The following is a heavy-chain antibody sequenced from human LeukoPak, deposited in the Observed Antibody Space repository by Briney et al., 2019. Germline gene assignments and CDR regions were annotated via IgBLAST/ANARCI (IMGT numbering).Heavy chain of an antibody. D-gene: IGHD3-22*01. CDR2: IWYDGSNK. J-gene: IGHJ4*02. CDR1: GFTFSSYG. CDR3: AKLGDYYDSSGYYPYYFDY. V-gene: IGHV3-33*06. Sequence: GGSLRLSCAVSGFTFSSYGKHWVRQAPGKGLEWVAVIWYDGSNKYYADSVKGRFTIPRDNSKNTLYLQMNSLRAEDTAVYYCAKLGDYYDSSGYYPYYFDYWGQGTLVTVSS.